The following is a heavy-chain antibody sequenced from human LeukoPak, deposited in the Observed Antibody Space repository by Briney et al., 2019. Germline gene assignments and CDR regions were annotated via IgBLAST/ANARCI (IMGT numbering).Heavy chain of an antibody. Sequence: GGSLRLSCAASGFTFSSYAMSWVRQAPGKGLEWVSAISGSGGSTYYADSVKGRFTISRDNSKNTLYLQMNSLTPDDTAIYYCVREMGSGTHYCLEFWGQGALVTVSA. CDR3: VREMGSGTHYCLEF. D-gene: IGHD3-10*01. CDR1: GFTFSSYA. J-gene: IGHJ4*02. V-gene: IGHV3-23*01. CDR2: ISGSGGST.